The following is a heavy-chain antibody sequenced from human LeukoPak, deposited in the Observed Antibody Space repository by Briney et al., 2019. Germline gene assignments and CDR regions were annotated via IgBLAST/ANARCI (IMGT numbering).Heavy chain of an antibody. J-gene: IGHJ4*02. CDR1: GFTFSNYG. V-gene: IGHV3-7*03. Sequence: GGSLRLSCAASGFTFSNYGMSWVRQAPGKGLEWVSNMSRDGSHTYYVDSVKGRFTISRDNAKNTLYLQMNSLRAEDTAVDYXXXXXXTTIVVTYDFWGQGTLLTVSS. CDR2: MSRDGSHT. D-gene: IGHD3-22*01. CDR3: XXXXXTTIVVTYDF.